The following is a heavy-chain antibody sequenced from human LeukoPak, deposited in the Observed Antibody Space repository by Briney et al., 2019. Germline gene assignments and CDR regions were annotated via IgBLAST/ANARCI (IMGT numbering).Heavy chain of an antibody. D-gene: IGHD2-21*02. J-gene: IGHJ6*02. Sequence: SQTLSLTCTVSXGXXNXGAXYXTXXXXXXXXGXXWIGCIYYSPSLXXRLTISVDTSKNQFSLRLNSVTAADTAVYYCARDQVTAIADYYYYGMDVWGQGTTVTVSS. V-gene: IGHV4-31*03. CDR2: IYYS. CDR3: ARDQVTAIADYYYYGMDV. CDR1: XGXXNXGAXY.